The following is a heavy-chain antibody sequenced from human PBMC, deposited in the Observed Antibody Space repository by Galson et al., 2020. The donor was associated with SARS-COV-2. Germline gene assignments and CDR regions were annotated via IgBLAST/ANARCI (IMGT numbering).Heavy chain of an antibody. CDR3: ARGDTAMLTEDY. CDR1: GGSISSGGYY. D-gene: IGHD5-18*01. CDR2: IYYSGST. Sequence: SETLSLTCTVSGGSISSGGYYWSWIRQHPGKGLEWIGYIYYSGSTYYNPSLKSRVTISVDTSKNQFSLKLSSVTAADTAVYYCARGDTAMLTEDYWGQGTLVTVSS. J-gene: IGHJ4*02. V-gene: IGHV4-31*03.